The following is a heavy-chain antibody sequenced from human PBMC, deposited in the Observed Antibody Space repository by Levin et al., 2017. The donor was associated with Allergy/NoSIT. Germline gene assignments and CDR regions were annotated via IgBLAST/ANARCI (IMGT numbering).Heavy chain of an antibody. Sequence: ASVKVSCKASGYTFTGYYIHWVRQAPGQGLEWMGWINPNSGDTNYAQKFQGRVTMTRDTSISTAYMELSRLRSDDTAVYYCARGSSIWHTPDYWGQGTLVTVSS. D-gene: IGHD6-13*01. CDR1: GYTFTGYY. J-gene: IGHJ4*02. CDR3: ARGSSIWHTPDY. CDR2: INPNSGDT. V-gene: IGHV1-2*02.